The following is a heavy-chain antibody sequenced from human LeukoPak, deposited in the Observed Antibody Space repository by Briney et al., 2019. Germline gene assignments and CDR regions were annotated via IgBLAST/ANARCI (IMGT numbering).Heavy chain of an antibody. Sequence: SETLSLTCSVSGGSISSINYYWGWIRQPPGKGLEWIGSIYYSGSTYYSPSLKSRVTISVDTSKNQFSLKLSSVTAADTAVYYCARLLRVGYCSTTTCNWFDPWGQGTLVTVSS. D-gene: IGHD2-2*03. CDR3: ARLLRVGYCSTTTCNWFDP. CDR1: GGSISSINYY. V-gene: IGHV4-39*07. J-gene: IGHJ5*02. CDR2: IYYSGST.